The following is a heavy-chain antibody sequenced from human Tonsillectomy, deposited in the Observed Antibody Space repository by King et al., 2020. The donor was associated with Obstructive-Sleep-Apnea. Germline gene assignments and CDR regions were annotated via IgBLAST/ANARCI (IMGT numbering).Heavy chain of an antibody. J-gene: IGHJ4*02. CDR3: AHSAHWDYYFDY. Sequence: TLKESGPTLVKPTQTLTLTCTFSGFSLNTSGVSVCYIRQPPGKAREWLALIYWDDVKRYSPSLKSRLTITKDTPKHPVGLTIPNMDPVDTATYYCAHSAHWDYYFDYWGQGTLVTVSS. CDR1: GFSLNTSGVS. D-gene: IGHD7-27*01. V-gene: IGHV2-5*02. CDR2: IYWDDVK.